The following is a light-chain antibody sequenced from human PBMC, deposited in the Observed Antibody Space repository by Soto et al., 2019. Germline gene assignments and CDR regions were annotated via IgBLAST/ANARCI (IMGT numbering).Light chain of an antibody. J-gene: IGKJ2*01. CDR1: QGVTITF. V-gene: IGKV3-20*01. Sequence: EIELTQSPGTLSLSPGDRATLSCRARQGVTITFFAWYQHQPGHAPLRLFSAAAFQSAGLPCWFGGSGSGTDSTLTISILEPEDFTVYYCKQYSTSLTFGQGTKLEIK. CDR2: AAA. CDR3: KQYSTSLT.